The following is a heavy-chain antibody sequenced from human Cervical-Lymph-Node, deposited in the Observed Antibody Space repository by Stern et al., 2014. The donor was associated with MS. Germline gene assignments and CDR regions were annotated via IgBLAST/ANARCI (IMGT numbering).Heavy chain of an antibody. Sequence: VQLVESGADMKKPGSSMTVSCRVSGVSLSDYTFSWVRRAPGQGLEWMGRIVPIFGTTSYAQKFEDRVTISADKSTSTLYLDLSSLKSEDSTVYYCAREGPNGYTYGFDQWGQGALVTVSA. CDR2: IVPIFGTT. V-gene: IGHV1-69*06. CDR3: AREGPNGYTYGFDQ. D-gene: IGHD5-18*01. CDR1: GVSLSDYT. J-gene: IGHJ4*02.